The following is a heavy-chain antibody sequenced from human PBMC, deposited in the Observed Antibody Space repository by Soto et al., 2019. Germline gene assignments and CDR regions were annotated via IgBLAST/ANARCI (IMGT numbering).Heavy chain of an antibody. CDR2: GYHTGRT. Sequence: QVQLQASGPGLVKPSETLSLTCTVSGGSFKSGGYSWSWIRQPPGKGLEWIGYGYHTGRTSYNPSLKSRVSISMDTSKKQFSLNLDSVTAADTAVYFCARDFAYFDSWGQGTLVTVSS. V-gene: IGHV4-61*08. J-gene: IGHJ4*02. D-gene: IGHD3-3*01. CDR1: GGSFKSGGYS. CDR3: ARDFAYFDS.